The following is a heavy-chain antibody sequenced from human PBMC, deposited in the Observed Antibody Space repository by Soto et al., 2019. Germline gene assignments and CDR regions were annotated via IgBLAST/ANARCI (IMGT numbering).Heavy chain of an antibody. J-gene: IGHJ4*02. D-gene: IGHD1-1*01. Sequence: SETLSLTCSVSGSYITSGDYHWTWIRQAPGKGLEWIGYISHSETTYYSPALKNRIIISSDFSMNQFSLRLNSVTAADTAVYFCAGFGVGDRDDKWGQGTLVTVSS. CDR1: GSYITSGDYH. CDR2: ISHSETT. V-gene: IGHV4-30-4*01. CDR3: AGFGVGDRDDK.